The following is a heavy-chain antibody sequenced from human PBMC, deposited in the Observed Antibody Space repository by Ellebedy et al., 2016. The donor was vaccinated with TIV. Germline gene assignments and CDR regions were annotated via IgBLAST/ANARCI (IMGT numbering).Heavy chain of an antibody. J-gene: IGHJ4*02. Sequence: GGSLRLSXAASGFTFDDYAMHWVRQAPGKGLEWVSGISWNSGSIGYADSVKGRFTISRDNAKNSLYLQMNSLRAEDTALYYCAKAIEGGGQKDLAFDYWGQGTLVTVSS. D-gene: IGHD2-15*01. V-gene: IGHV3-9*01. CDR1: GFTFDDYA. CDR2: ISWNSGSI. CDR3: AKAIEGGGQKDLAFDY.